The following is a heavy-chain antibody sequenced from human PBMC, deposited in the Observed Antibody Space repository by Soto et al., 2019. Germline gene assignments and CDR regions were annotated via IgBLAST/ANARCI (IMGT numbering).Heavy chain of an antibody. CDR2: ISGSGGST. J-gene: IGHJ4*02. Sequence: PGGSLRLSCAASGFTFSSYAMSWVRQAPGKGLEWVSAISGSGGSTYYADSVKGRFTISRDNSKNTLYLQMNSLRAEDTAVYYCAKLQQLWSLIRPKYFDYWGQGTLVTVSS. D-gene: IGHD5-18*01. CDR1: GFTFSSYA. V-gene: IGHV3-23*01. CDR3: AKLQQLWSLIRPKYFDY.